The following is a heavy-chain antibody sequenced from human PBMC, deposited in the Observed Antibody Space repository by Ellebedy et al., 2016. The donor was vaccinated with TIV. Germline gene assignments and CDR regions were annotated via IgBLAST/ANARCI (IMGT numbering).Heavy chain of an antibody. J-gene: IGHJ5*02. CDR2: IYYSGST. D-gene: IGHD6-19*01. Sequence: SATLSLTXTVSGGSISSSSYYWGWIRQPPGKGLEWIGSIYYSGSTYYNPSLKSRVTISVDTSKNQFSLKLSSVTAADTAVYYCASSPGIAVAGTSWGQGTLVTVSS. CDR1: GGSISSSSYY. V-gene: IGHV4-39*01. CDR3: ASSPGIAVAGTS.